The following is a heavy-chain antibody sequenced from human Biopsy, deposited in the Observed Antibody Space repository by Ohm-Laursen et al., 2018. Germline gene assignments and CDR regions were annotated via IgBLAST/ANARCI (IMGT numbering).Heavy chain of an antibody. D-gene: IGHD1-14*01. CDR3: ARGRTHLLPDHDWFDP. J-gene: IGHJ5*02. Sequence: SLRLSCTASGFIFSDQYMDWVRQAPGKGLEWVSSISRSVSHILYAETLKGRFTSSRDNAKNSVYLQMNSLRVEDTGVYYCARGRTHLLPDHDWFDPWGQGTLVTVSS. CDR1: GFIFSDQY. CDR2: ISRSVSHI. V-gene: IGHV3-21*06.